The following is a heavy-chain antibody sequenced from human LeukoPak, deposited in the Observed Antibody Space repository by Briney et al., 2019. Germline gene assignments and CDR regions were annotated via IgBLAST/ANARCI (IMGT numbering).Heavy chain of an antibody. V-gene: IGHV1-69*04. CDR2: IIPIFGKA. CDR1: GGTFSSYA. Sequence: SVKVSCKASGGTFSSYAISWVRQAPGQGLEWMGRIIPIFGKANYALKFQGRVTITADKSTSTAYMELSSLRSEDTAVYYCARGGKLFENYYYYYGMDVWGQGTTVTVSS. D-gene: IGHD3-10*01. CDR3: ARGGKLFENYYYYYGMDV. J-gene: IGHJ6*02.